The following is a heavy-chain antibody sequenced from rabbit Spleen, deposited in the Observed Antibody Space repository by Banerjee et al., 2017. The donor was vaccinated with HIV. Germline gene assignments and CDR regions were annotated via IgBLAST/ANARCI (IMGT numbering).Heavy chain of an antibody. Sequence: QSLEESGGGLVQPEGSLTLTCTASGFSFSSYYWTCWVRQAPGKGLEWIACIGVTTLYASWAKGRFTVSKTSSTTVTLQMTSLTAADTATYFCARDGGSSGNHLALWGPGPLVTVS. D-gene: IGHD4-1*01. V-gene: IGHV1S40*01. J-gene: IGHJ4*01. CDR3: ARDGGSSGNHLAL. CDR2: IGVTT. CDR1: GFSFSSYYW.